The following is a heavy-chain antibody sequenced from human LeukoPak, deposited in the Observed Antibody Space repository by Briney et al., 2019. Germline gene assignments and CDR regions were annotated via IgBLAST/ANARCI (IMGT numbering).Heavy chain of an antibody. V-gene: IGHV1-2*02. CDR1: GYTFTGYY. Sequence: ASVKVFCKASGYTFTGYYIHWVRQAPGQGLEWMGWINPNSGGTNYGQNFQGRVTMTRDTSITTAYMELSRLRSDDTAVYFCARGGTAVTFVNYWGQGTLVTVSS. CDR3: ARGGTAVTFVNY. D-gene: IGHD1/OR15-1a*01. J-gene: IGHJ4*02. CDR2: INPNSGGT.